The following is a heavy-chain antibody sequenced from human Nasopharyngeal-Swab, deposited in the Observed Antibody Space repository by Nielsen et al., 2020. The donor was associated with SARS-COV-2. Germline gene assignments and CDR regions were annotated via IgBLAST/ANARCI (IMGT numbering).Heavy chain of an antibody. V-gene: IGHV5-51*01. J-gene: IGHJ4*02. CDR1: GYSFTTYW. D-gene: IGHD2-15*01. Sequence: GESLKISCKGSGYSFTTYWIAWVRQMPGEGLEWMGIIYPGDSDTRYRPSFQGQVTISADKSINTAYLQWSSLKASDTAMYYCARTVASSFDSWGQGTLVTVSS. CDR3: ARTVASSFDS. CDR2: IYPGDSDT.